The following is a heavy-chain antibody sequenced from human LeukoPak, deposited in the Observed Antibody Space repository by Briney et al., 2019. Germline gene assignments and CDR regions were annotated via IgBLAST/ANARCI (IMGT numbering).Heavy chain of an antibody. CDR2: IYHSGST. CDR1: GGSISSSNW. V-gene: IGHV4-4*02. CDR3: ARDQYYYGSGTYGMDV. Sequence: PSETLSLTCAVSGGSISSSNWWSWVRQPPGKGLEWIGEIYHSGSTNYNPSLKSRVTISVDTSKNQFSLKLSSVTAADTAVYYCARDQYYYGSGTYGMDVWGQGTTVTVSS. D-gene: IGHD3-10*01. J-gene: IGHJ6*02.